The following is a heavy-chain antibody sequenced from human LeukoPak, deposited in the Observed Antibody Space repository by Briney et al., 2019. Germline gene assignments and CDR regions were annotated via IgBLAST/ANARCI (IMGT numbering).Heavy chain of an antibody. CDR1: GGSFSGYY. V-gene: IGHV4-34*01. Sequence: SETLSLTCAVYGGSFSGYYWTWIRQPPGKGLEWIGEISHSGSTNYNPSLKSRVTISVDTSKNQFSLKLNSVTAADTAVYYCARTTTVTTSAFDIWGQGTMVTVSS. D-gene: IGHD4-17*01. CDR2: ISHSGST. CDR3: ARTTTVTTSAFDI. J-gene: IGHJ3*02.